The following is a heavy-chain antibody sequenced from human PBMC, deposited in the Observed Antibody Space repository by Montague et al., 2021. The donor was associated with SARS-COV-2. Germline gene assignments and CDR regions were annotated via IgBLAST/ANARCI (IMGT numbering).Heavy chain of an antibody. CDR2: XXWXXXK. D-gene: IGHD6-13*01. Sequence: PPLVKPTQTLTLTCTFSGFSLSTSGVGVGWIRQPPGKALEWLAXXXWXXXKRXSPSLKSRLTITKDTSKNPVVLTMTNMDPVDTATYYCAHRRGGIAAAGLADWGQGTLVTVSS. CDR1: GFSLSTSGVG. CDR3: AHRRGGIAAAGLAD. V-gene: IGHV2-5*02. J-gene: IGHJ4*02.